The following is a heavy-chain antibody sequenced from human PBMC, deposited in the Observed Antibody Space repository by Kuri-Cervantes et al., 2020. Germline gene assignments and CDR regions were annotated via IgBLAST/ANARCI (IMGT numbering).Heavy chain of an antibody. V-gene: IGHV3-7*01. J-gene: IGHJ6*03. Sequence: GESLKISCAASGFTFSSYWMSWVRQAPGKGLGWVANIKKDGSEKYYVDSVKGRFTISKDNAKNSLYLQMNSLRAEDTAVYYCAKGKNYDFWSGYLPDDYYYYMDVWGKGTTVTVSS. CDR1: GFTFSSYW. CDR2: IKKDGSEK. CDR3: AKGKNYDFWSGYLPDDYYYYMDV. D-gene: IGHD3-3*01.